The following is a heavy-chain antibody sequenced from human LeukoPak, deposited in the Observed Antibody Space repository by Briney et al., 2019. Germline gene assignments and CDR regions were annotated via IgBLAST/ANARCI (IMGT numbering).Heavy chain of an antibody. V-gene: IGHV4-31*03. J-gene: IGHJ4*02. CDR3: ARAPVATPSEFDY. CDR2: ISYSGNT. Sequence: PSETLSLTCTVSGDSISSGGYYWSWIRQHPGKGLEWIGYISYSGNTYYNPSLKSRAAISADTPKNQLSLKLSSTTAADTAVYYCARAPVATPSEFDYWGQGTLVTVSS. D-gene: IGHD5-12*01. CDR1: GDSISSGGYY.